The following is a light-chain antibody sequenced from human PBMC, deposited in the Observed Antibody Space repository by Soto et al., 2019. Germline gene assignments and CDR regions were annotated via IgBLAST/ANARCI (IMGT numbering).Light chain of an antibody. CDR3: QQTYTKPCT. CDR1: ENIRHY. J-gene: IGKJ2*02. V-gene: IGKV1-39*01. Sequence: DIQMAQSPSSLSASLGDRVTITCRASENIRHYLNWYQQKPGKAPTLLIYAASTLQSGVPSRFSGSGSGADFTLTISSLQPEDFASYYCQQTYTKPCTFGQGTKLEIK. CDR2: AAS.